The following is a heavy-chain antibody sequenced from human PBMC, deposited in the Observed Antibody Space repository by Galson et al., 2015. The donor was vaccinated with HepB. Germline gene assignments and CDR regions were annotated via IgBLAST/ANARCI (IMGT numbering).Heavy chain of an antibody. V-gene: IGHV3-48*01. D-gene: IGHD3-22*01. J-gene: IGHJ4*02. CDR2: ISYSSTTI. CDR1: GFTFSSYS. Sequence: SLRLSCAASGFTFSSYSMNWVRQAPGKGLEWVSYISYSSTTIYYADSVKGRFTISRDNAKNSLYLQMNSLRVEDTAVYYCVRGGSSGSYSWSYFDYWGQGTLVTVSS. CDR3: VRGGSSGSYSWSYFDY.